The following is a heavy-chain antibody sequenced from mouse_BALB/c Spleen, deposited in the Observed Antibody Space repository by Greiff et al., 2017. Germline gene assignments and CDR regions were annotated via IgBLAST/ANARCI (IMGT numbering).Heavy chain of an antibody. J-gene: IGHJ4*01. CDR3: ARHMDDYAMDY. Sequence: EVQGVESGGDLVKPGGSLKLSCAASGFTFSSYGMSWVRQTPDKRLEWVATISSGGSYTYYPDSVKGRFTISRDNAKNTLYLQMSSLKSEDTAMYYCARHMDDYAMDYWGQGTSVTVSS. CDR2: ISSGGSYT. CDR1: GFTFSSYG. V-gene: IGHV5-6*01. D-gene: IGHD1-1*02.